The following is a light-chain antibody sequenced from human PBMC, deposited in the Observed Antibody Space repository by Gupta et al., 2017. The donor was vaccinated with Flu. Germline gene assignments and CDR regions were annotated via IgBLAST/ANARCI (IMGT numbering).Light chain of an antibody. Sequence: SSLSSSVGDRVTSTCRASQEINDDLAWCQQKPGKAPKYLIYYASTWHSGVPSEFSGSGSGTEFTLTTSSLQPEDFATYYCQHEDSSPITFGQGTPLDIK. J-gene: IGKJ5*01. CDR2: YAS. CDR3: QHEDSSPIT. V-gene: IGKV1-16*02. CDR1: QEINDD.